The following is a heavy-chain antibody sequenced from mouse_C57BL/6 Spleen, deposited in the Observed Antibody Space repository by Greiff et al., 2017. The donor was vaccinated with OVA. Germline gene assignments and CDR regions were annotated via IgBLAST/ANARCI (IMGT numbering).Heavy chain of an antibody. CDR3: ARSRGNWDYFDY. CDR1: GYAFSSSW. D-gene: IGHD4-1*01. Sequence: QVQLQQSGPELVKPGASVKISCKASGYAFSSSWMNWVKQRPGKGLEWIGRIYPGDGDTNYNGKFKGKATLTADKSSSTAYMQLSSLTSEDSAVYFCARSRGNWDYFDYWGQGTTLTVSS. J-gene: IGHJ2*01. V-gene: IGHV1-82*01. CDR2: IYPGDGDT.